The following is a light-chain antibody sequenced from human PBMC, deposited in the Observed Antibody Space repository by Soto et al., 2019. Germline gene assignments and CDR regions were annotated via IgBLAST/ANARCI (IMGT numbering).Light chain of an antibody. CDR1: QSISSY. Sequence: DIPMTQSPSSLSASVGDRVTITCRASQSISSYLNWYQQKPGKAPKLLIYAASSLQSGVPSRFSGSGSGTDFTRTISSLQPEDFATYYCQQSYSTPWTVGQGTKVEIK. CDR3: QQSYSTPWT. J-gene: IGKJ1*01. CDR2: AAS. V-gene: IGKV1-39*01.